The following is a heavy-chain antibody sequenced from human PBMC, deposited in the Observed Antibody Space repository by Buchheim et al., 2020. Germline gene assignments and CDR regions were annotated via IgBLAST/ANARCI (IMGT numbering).Heavy chain of an antibody. CDR3: AKDGSSLYYYYGMDV. CDR1: GFTFSSYG. V-gene: IGHV3-30*18. D-gene: IGHD2-2*01. J-gene: IGHJ6*02. CDR2: ISYDGSNK. Sequence: QVQLVESGGGVVQPGRSLRLSCAASGFTFSSYGMHWVRQAPGKGLEWVAVISYDGSNKYYADSVKGRFTISRDNSKNTLSLQMNSLRAEDTAVYYCAKDGSSLYYYYGMDVWGQGTT.